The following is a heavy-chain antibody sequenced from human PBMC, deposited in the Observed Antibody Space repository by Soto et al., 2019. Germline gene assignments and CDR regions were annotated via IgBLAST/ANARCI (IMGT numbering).Heavy chain of an antibody. J-gene: IGHJ4*02. V-gene: IGHV2-5*02. D-gene: IGHD3-22*01. Sequence: QITLKESGPTLVKPTQTLTLTCTFSGFSLTTTGVGVGWIRQPPGKALEWLALIYWDDDRRQSPSLKSRLTITSDTSTNQVVLTLTNMDPVDTATYYCVHSFYDLSGPFLFDYWGQGTLVTVSS. CDR3: VHSFYDLSGPFLFDY. CDR2: IYWDDDR. CDR1: GFSLTTTGVG.